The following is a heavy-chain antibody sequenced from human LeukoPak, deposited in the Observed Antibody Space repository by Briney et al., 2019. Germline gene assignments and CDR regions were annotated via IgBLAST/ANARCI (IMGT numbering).Heavy chain of an antibody. CDR2: MSAYNGNT. CDR1: GYTFTSYG. CDR3: ARQSRFKVDFWSGYYTP. D-gene: IGHD3-3*01. V-gene: IGHV1-18*01. J-gene: IGHJ5*02. Sequence: ASVKVSSKASGYTFTSYGISWVRQGPGQGLEWMGWMSAYNGNTNYAQKLQGRVTMTTDTSTSTAYMELRSLRSDDTAVYYCARQSRFKVDFWSGYYTPWGQGTLVTVSS.